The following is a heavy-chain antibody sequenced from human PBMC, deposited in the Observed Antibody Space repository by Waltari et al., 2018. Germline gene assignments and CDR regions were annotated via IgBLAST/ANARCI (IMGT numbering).Heavy chain of an antibody. CDR3: ARDYCDRTNCHGMDA. CDR1: EFTCSSYA. CDR2: ISYNARNI. J-gene: IGHJ6*02. D-gene: IGHD3-22*01. Sequence: QVQLVESGGGVVQPGRSLRLSCAASEFTCSSYAMHWVRQAPGKGLEWVAVISYNARNIYYVDSVKGRFTISRDNSKKMLYLQMNSLRAEDTAVYYCARDYCDRTNCHGMDAWGQGTTVTVSS. V-gene: IGHV3-30*04.